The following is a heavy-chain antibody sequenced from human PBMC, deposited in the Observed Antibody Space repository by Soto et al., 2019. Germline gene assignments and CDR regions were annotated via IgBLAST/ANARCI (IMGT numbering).Heavy chain of an antibody. CDR3: AKVNDFWTGYYSTNWFDP. Sequence: LSLTCTVSGGSISGYYWSWIRQPPGKGLEWIGYIYYSGSTNYNPSLKSRVTISVDTSKNQFSLKLSSVTAADTAVYYCAKVNDFWTGYYSTNWFDPWGQGTLVTVSS. CDR2: IYYSGST. J-gene: IGHJ5*02. D-gene: IGHD3-3*01. V-gene: IGHV4-59*01. CDR1: GGSISGYY.